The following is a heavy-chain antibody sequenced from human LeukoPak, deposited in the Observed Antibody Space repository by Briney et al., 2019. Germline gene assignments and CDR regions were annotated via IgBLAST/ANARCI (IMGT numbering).Heavy chain of an antibody. J-gene: IGHJ5*02. CDR2: ISSSSGST. V-gene: IGHV3-11*05. CDR1: GFTVNDYY. CDR3: ARGRPAPPNWFDP. Sequence: GGSLRLSCAASGFTVNDYYMTWIRQAPGKGLEWVSYISSSSGSTNYADSVKGRFTISRDNAKNFLYLQMNSLRAEDTAVYYCARGRPAPPNWFDPSGQGTLVSVSS.